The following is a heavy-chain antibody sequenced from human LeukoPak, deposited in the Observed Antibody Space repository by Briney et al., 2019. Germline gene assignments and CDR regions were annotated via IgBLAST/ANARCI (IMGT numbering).Heavy chain of an antibody. J-gene: IGHJ6*03. D-gene: IGHD6-19*01. CDR3: AREIAVAATYYYYYYMDV. V-gene: IGHV4-39*02. Sequence: SETLSLTCTVSGGSISSGSYYWGWIRQPPGKGLEWIGSIYYSGSTYYNPSLKSRVTISVDTSKNQFSLKLNFVTAADTAVYYCAREIAVAATYYYYYYMDVWGKGTTVTVSS. CDR1: GGSISSGSYY. CDR2: IYYSGST.